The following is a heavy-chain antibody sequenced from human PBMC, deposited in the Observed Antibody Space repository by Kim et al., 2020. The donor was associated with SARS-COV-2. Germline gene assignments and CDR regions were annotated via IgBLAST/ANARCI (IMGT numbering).Heavy chain of an antibody. Sequence: GGSLRLSCAASGFTFSSYWMHWVRQAPGKGLVWVSRINSDGSTTSYADSVKGRFTISRDNAKNTLYLQMNSLRAEDTAVYYCARLGGYCSSTSCWIYWYFDLWGRGTLVTVSS. D-gene: IGHD2-2*01. CDR1: GFTFSSYW. J-gene: IGHJ2*01. CDR2: INSDGSTT. CDR3: ARLGGYCSSTSCWIYWYFDL. V-gene: IGHV3-74*01.